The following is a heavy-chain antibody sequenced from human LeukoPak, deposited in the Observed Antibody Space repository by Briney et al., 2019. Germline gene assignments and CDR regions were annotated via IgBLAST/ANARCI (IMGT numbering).Heavy chain of an antibody. CDR2: ISYDGSNK. CDR1: GFTFSSYA. Sequence: QPGGSLRLSCAASGFTFSSYAMHWVRQAPGKGLEWVAVISYDGSNKYYADSVKGRFTISRDNSKNTLYLQMNSLRAEDTAVYYCARQLSVVADDAFDIWGQGTMVTVSS. V-gene: IGHV3-30-3*01. D-gene: IGHD2-15*01. CDR3: ARQLSVVADDAFDI. J-gene: IGHJ3*02.